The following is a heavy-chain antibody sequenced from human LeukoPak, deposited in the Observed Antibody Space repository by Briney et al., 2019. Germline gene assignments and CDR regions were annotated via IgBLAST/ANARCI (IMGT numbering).Heavy chain of an antibody. CDR3: ARSPGGTYYYYYMDV. CDR2: ISSRSTYI. Sequence: GGSLRLSCAASGFNFNNCTFNWVRQAPGKGLEWVSSISSRSTYIYYADSMKGRFTISRDNAKNSLYLQMNSLSAEDTAVYYCARSPGGTYYYYYMDVWGKGTTVTVSS. V-gene: IGHV3-21*01. D-gene: IGHD3-10*01. J-gene: IGHJ6*03. CDR1: GFNFNNCT.